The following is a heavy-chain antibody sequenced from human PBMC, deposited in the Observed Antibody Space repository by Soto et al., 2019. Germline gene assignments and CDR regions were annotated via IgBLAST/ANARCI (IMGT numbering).Heavy chain of an antibody. CDR2: ILPMFRKT. CDR1: GATFSTYG. Sequence: QVRLAQSGAEVKSPGSSVRVSCKASGATFSTYGITWVRQAPRQGLEWVGAILPMFRKTNYAQKFQGRVTIIADKSPDTVYLDLCRLRSDDTAIYFCARVVQLGSNYGMDVWGQGTKVVVAS. CDR3: ARVVQLGSNYGMDV. J-gene: IGHJ6*02. D-gene: IGHD1-1*01. V-gene: IGHV1-69*06.